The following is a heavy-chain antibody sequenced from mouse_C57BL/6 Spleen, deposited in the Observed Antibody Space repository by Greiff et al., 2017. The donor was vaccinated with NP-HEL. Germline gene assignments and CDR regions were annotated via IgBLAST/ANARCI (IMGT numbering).Heavy chain of an antibody. CDR2: IYPGDGDT. D-gene: IGHD2-5*01. Sequence: VQRVESGAELVKPGASVKISCKASGYAFSSYWMNWVKQRPGKGLEWIGQIYPGDGDTNYNGKFKGKATLTADKSSSTAYMQLSSLTSEDSAVYFCARDLYSNPYFDVWGTGTTVTVSS. CDR3: ARDLYSNPYFDV. V-gene: IGHV1-80*01. CDR1: GYAFSSYW. J-gene: IGHJ1*03.